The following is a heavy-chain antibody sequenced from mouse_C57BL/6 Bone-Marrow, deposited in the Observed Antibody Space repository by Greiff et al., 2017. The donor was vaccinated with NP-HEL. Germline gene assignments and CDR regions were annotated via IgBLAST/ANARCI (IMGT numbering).Heavy chain of an antibody. CDR3: AIHLYGSTLYFDY. CDR1: GYTFTSYW. CDR2: IHPSDSDT. V-gene: IGHV1-74*01. J-gene: IGHJ2*01. Sequence: QVQLQQPGAELVKPGASVKVSCKASGYTFTSYWMHWVKQRPGQGLEWIGRIHPSDSDTNYNQKFKGKATLTVDKSSSTAYMQLSSLTSGHSAVYDCAIHLYGSTLYFDYWGQGTTLTVSS. D-gene: IGHD1-1*01.